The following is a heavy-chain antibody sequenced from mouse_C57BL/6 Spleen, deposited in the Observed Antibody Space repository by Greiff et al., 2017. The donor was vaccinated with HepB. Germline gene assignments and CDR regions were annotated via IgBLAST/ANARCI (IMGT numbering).Heavy chain of an antibody. D-gene: IGHD3-3*01. CDR3: ARVDSRDYAMDY. CDR1: GYTFTSYW. Sequence: QVQLQQSGAELVKPGASVKLSCKASGYTFTSYWMQWVKQRPGQGLEWIGEIDPSDSYTNYNQKFKGKATLTVDTSSSTAYMQLSSLTAEDSAVYYCARVDSRDYAMDYWGQGTSVTVSS. CDR2: IDPSDSYT. V-gene: IGHV1-50*01. J-gene: IGHJ4*01.